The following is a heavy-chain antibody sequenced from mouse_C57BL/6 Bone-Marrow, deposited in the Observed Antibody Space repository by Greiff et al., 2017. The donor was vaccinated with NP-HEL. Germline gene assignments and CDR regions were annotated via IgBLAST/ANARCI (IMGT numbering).Heavy chain of an antibody. CDR3: TTRDGYLFAY. CDR1: GFNIKDDY. V-gene: IGHV14-4*01. D-gene: IGHD2-3*01. J-gene: IGHJ3*01. Sequence: VQLKESGAELVRPGASVKLSCTASGFNIKDDYMHWVKQRPEQGLEWIGWIDPENGDTEYASKFQGKATITADTSSNTAYLQLSSLTSEDTAVYYCTTRDGYLFAYWGQGTLVTVSA. CDR2: IDPENGDT.